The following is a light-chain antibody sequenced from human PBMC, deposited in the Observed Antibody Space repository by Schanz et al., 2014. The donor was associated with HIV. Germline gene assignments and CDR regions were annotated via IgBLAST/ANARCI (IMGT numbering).Light chain of an antibody. Sequence: QSVLTQPRSVSGSPGQSVAISCTGTSGDVGAYDLVSWYQQHPGKAPKLVIFDVTKRPSGVPDRFSGSKSGNTASLTISGVQPEDEADYYCSSFAGSNIPWVFGGGTKLTVL. CDR2: DVT. CDR1: SGDVGAYDL. V-gene: IGLV2-11*01. J-gene: IGLJ3*02. CDR3: SSFAGSNIPWV.